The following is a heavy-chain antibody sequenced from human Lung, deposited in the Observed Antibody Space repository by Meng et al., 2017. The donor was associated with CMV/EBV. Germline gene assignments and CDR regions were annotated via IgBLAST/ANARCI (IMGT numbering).Heavy chain of an antibody. V-gene: IGHV4-4*02. CDR1: GGSISISTW. CDR2: ICRRGST. Sequence: QMVLPAPVPGMGRPSGPLSLTCAVSGGSISISTWWSWVRQPPGKGLEWIGQICRRGSTNYHPSLRGRVTISLDKSKNQFSLTLRSVTAADTALYYCAVDPYATGWAGWGQGTLVTVSS. D-gene: IGHD6-19*01. J-gene: IGHJ4*02. CDR3: AVDPYATGWAG.